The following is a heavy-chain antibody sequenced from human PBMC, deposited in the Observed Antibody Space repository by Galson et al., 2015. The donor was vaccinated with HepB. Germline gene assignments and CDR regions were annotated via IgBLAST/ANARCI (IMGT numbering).Heavy chain of an antibody. V-gene: IGHV3-23*01. J-gene: IGHJ2*01. CDR2: ISGSGGST. Sequence: SLRLSCAASGFTFSSYAMSWVRQAPGKGLEWVSAISGSGGSTYYADSVKGRFTISRDNSKNTLYLQMNSLRAEDTAVYYCAKKGGIAARVVNWYFDLWGRGTLVTVSS. D-gene: IGHD6-6*01. CDR3: AKKGGIAARVVNWYFDL. CDR1: GFTFSSYA.